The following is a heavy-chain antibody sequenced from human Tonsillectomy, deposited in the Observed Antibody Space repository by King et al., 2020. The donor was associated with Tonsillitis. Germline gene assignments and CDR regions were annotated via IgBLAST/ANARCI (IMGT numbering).Heavy chain of an antibody. Sequence: VQLVESGGGLVQPGGSLRLSCAASGFTFSSSAMSWVRQAPGKGLEWVSGISGSGGSTYYADPVKGRFTISRENSKNTLYLQMNSLRAEDTAVYYCAKALVPATDYYYYGMDVWGQGTTVTVSS. CDR2: ISGSGGST. CDR3: AKALVPATDYYYYGMDV. J-gene: IGHJ6*02. CDR1: GFTFSSSA. V-gene: IGHV3-23*04. D-gene: IGHD2-2*01.